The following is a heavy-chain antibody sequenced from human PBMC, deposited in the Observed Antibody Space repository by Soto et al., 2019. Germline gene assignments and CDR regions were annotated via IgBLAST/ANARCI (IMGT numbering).Heavy chain of an antibody. CDR2: IVVGSGNT. D-gene: IGHD1-26*01. CDR1: GFTFTSSA. J-gene: IGHJ1*01. CDR3: AADWYSGSNLPPRH. V-gene: IGHV1-58*01. Sequence: SVKVSCKASGFTFTSSAVQWVRQARGQRLEWIGWIVVGSGNTNYAQKFQERVTITRDMSTSTAYIELSSLRSEDTAVYYCAADWYSGSNLPPRHWGQGTLVTVSS.